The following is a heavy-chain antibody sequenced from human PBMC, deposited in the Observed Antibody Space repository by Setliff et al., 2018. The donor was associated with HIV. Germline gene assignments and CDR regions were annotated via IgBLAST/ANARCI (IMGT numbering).Heavy chain of an antibody. CDR3: ARDRGVQLEPGPRDPRGYYYYGMDV. V-gene: IGHV1-46*01. CDR1: GYNFITYY. J-gene: IGHJ6*02. Sequence: GASVKVSCKASGYNFITYYIHCVRQAPGQGLEWLGMINPSGGSTWYAQKFQGRVTMTGDTSTTTLYMELSSLRSEDTAVYYCARDRGVQLEPGPRDPRGYYYYGMDVWGQGTTVTVS. CDR2: INPSGGST. D-gene: IGHD1-1*01.